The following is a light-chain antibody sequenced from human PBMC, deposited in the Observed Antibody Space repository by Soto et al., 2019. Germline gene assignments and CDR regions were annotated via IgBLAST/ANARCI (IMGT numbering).Light chain of an antibody. CDR1: QSSCSY. CDR3: QKSYSTPRT. V-gene: IGKV1-39*01. Sequence: HISQSPSVLSSSVGGRVPITCLAIQSSCSYFNWYQQKPGICPKLLIYAASSLQTGVPSRFSGMGSGTDFSLTISILQPEDFSAYFRQKSYSTPRTVGQGTKVDIK. CDR2: AAS. J-gene: IGKJ1*01.